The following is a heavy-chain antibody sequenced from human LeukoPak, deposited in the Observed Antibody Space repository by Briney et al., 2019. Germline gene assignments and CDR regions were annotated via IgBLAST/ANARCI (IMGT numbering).Heavy chain of an antibody. J-gene: IGHJ4*02. V-gene: IGHV3-7*01. CDR1: GFTFSSYW. Sequence: PGGSLRLSCAASGFTFSSYWMSWVRQAPGKGLEWVANIDQDGSEKYYVDSVKGRITISRDNAKKSLYLQMNSLRVEDTAVYYCASSVQWEMATITDYWGQGTLVTVSS. CDR3: ASSVQWEMATITDY. CDR2: IDQDGSEK. D-gene: IGHD5-24*01.